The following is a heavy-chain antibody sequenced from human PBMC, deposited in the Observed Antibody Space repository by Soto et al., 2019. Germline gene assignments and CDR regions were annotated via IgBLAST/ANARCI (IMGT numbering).Heavy chain of an antibody. D-gene: IGHD2-21*01. CDR2: VYNSGST. Sequence: SETLYLTFTVSRGSLTSYKWNWLRQPPEKALEWIGYVYNSGSTNYNPSLKSRVTISVDTSKNQFSLKVNSVTAADTAVYYCARQAVVAVTGSLDNWLDPWGQGILVTVS. V-gene: IGHV4-59*01. J-gene: IGHJ5*02. CDR1: RGSLTSYK. CDR3: ARQAVVAVTGSLDNWLDP.